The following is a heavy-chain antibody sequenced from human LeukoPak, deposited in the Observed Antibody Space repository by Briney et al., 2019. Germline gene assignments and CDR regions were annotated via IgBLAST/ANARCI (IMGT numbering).Heavy chain of an antibody. CDR3: ARIGWDDYGDYGDY. Sequence: PGGSLRLSCAASGFTVSSNYMSWVRQAPGKGLEWVSVIYSGGSTYYADSVKGRFTISRDNSKNTLYLQMNSLRAEDTAVYYCARIGWDDYGDYGDYWGQGTLVTVSS. J-gene: IGHJ4*02. CDR1: GFTVSSNY. V-gene: IGHV3-53*01. D-gene: IGHD4-17*01. CDR2: IYSGGST.